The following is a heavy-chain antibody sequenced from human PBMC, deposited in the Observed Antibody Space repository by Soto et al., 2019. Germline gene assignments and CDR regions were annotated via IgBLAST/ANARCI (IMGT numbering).Heavy chain of an antibody. CDR1: GYSFTSYW. V-gene: IGHV5-51*01. CDR2: IYPGDSDT. Sequence: PGESLKISGKGSGYSFTSYWIGWVRQMPGKGLECMGIIYPGDSDTRYSPSFQGQVTISADKSISTAYLQCSSLKASDTAMYYCARVPYSSSWYAFGYYGMDVWGQGTTVTVSS. CDR3: ARVPYSSSWYAFGYYGMDV. J-gene: IGHJ6*02. D-gene: IGHD6-13*01.